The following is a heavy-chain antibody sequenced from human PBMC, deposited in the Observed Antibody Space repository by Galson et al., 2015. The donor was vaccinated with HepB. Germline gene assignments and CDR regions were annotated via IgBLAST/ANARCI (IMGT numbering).Heavy chain of an antibody. V-gene: IGHV3-30*18. CDR1: GFTFSSYG. D-gene: IGHD6-19*01. CDR2: ISYDGSNK. J-gene: IGHJ4*02. CDR3: AKVGVGGSLDY. Sequence: SLRLSCAASGFTFSSYGMHWVRQAPGKGLEWVAVISYDGSNKYYADSVKGRFTISRDNSKNTLYLQMNSLRAEDTAVYYCAKVGVGGSLDYWGQGTLVTVSS.